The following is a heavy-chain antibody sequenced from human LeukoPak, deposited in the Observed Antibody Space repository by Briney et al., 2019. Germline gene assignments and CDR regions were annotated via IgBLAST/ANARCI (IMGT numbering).Heavy chain of an antibody. Sequence: PSETLSLTCTVSGVSINTCCYYWTWIRQPPGKGLEWIGYKYYSGSTRYISSLRSRLTISLDTSKNQFSLRLTSVTAADTAVYYCARGRSYGFDFDSWGQGTLVIVSS. V-gene: IGHV4-61*01. D-gene: IGHD3-16*01. CDR2: KYYSGST. CDR3: ARGRSYGFDFDS. CDR1: GVSINTCCYY. J-gene: IGHJ4*02.